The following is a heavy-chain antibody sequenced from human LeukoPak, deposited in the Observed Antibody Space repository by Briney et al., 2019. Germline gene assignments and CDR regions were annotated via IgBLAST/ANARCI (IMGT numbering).Heavy chain of an antibody. Sequence: PGGPLRLSCAASGYFFGGYSMEWVRQAPGKGLEWVSSMDASSTYIYYADSVRGRFTISRDNTKNSLYLQMDSLRAEDTAVYYCTRDEGYCDNFNCHAYMSIWGKGTTVTVSS. V-gene: IGHV3-21*01. J-gene: IGHJ6*03. CDR2: MDASSTYI. CDR3: TRDEGYCDNFNCHAYMSI. CDR1: GYFFGGYS. D-gene: IGHD2-15*01.